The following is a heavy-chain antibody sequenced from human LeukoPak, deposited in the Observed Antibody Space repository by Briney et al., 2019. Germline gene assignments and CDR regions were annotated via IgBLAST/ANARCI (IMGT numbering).Heavy chain of an antibody. V-gene: IGHV3-23*01. D-gene: IGHD5-18*01. J-gene: IGHJ4*02. CDR3: AKDPHTGYSFAY. CDR2: LSGSGGST. Sequence: GGSLRLSCVFSGVSFSSCAMSWVRQAPGKGLEWVSSLSGSGGSTYYADSVKGRFTISRDNSKNTLYLQMNSLRVEDTAVYYCAKDPHTGYSFAYWGQGTLVTVSS. CDR1: GVSFSSCA.